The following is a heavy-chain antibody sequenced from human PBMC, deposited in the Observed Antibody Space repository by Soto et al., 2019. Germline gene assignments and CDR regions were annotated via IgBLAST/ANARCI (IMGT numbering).Heavy chain of an antibody. V-gene: IGHV1-8*01. D-gene: IGHD2-2*01. CDR3: ARVVGVVVPAAIPYYYYGMDV. Sequence: QVPLVQSGAEVKKPGASVKVSCKASGYTFTSYDINWVRQATGQGLEWMGWMNPNSGNTGYAQKFQGRVTMTRNTSISTAYMELSSLRSEDTAVYYCARVVGVVVPAAIPYYYYGMDVWGQGTTVTVSS. J-gene: IGHJ6*02. CDR1: GYTFTSYD. CDR2: MNPNSGNT.